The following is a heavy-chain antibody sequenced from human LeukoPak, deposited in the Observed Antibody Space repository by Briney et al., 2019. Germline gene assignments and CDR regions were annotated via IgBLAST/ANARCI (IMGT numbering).Heavy chain of an antibody. V-gene: IGHV1-69*13. CDR2: IIPIFGTA. Sequence: ASVKVSCKASGGTFSSYAISWVRQAPGQGLERMGGIIPIFGTANYAQKFQGRVTITADESTSTAYMELSSLRSEDTAVYYCARGLSIAAAGFDYWGQGTLVTVSS. CDR1: GGTFSSYA. D-gene: IGHD6-13*01. J-gene: IGHJ4*02. CDR3: ARGLSIAAAGFDY.